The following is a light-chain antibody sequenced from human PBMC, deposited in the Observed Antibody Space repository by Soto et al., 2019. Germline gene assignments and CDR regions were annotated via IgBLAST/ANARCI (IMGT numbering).Light chain of an antibody. CDR1: SSDVGGYNY. Sequence: QSALTQPRSVSGSPGQSVTISCTGTSSDVGGYNYVSWYQQHPGKAPKLMMYDVSKRPSGVPDRFSGSKSGNTASLTISGLQAEDEADYYCCSYAGSFYVCGTGTKLTVL. CDR3: CSYAGSFYV. V-gene: IGLV2-11*01. CDR2: DVS. J-gene: IGLJ1*01.